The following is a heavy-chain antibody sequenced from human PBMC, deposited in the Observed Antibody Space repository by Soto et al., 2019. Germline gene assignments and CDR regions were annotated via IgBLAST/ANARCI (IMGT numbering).Heavy chain of an antibody. CDR2: IIPVLGVE. J-gene: IGHJ6*02. Sequence: QVQLVQSGAEVKKPGSSVKVSGKVSGGSFDSYIVTWVRQAPGQGLEWIGRIIPVLGVEYYAPMFQGRVAITADKSTTTAYMELSSLRSEDTAVYYCAKADNPGSATPSYYGRDVWVLGTTVTVS. V-gene: IGHV1-69*02. CDR3: AKADNPGSATPSYYGRDV. CDR1: GGSFDSYI. D-gene: IGHD1-1*01.